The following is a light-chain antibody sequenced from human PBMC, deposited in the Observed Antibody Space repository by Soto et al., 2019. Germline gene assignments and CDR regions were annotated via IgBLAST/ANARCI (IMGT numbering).Light chain of an antibody. CDR2: GAS. CDR3: PQYNNWPPWT. V-gene: IGKV3-15*01. CDR1: QSVSSN. Sequence: EIVMTQSPATLSVSPGERATLSCRASQSVSSNLAWYQQKPGQAPSLLIYGASTRATGIPARFSGSGSGTEFTLTISSLQSEDFAVYYCPQYNNWPPWTFGHGTKVEIK. J-gene: IGKJ1*01.